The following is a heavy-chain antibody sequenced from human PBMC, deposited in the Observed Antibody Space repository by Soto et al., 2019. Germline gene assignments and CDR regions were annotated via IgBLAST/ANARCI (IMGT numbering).Heavy chain of an antibody. CDR1: GFTFSGYS. V-gene: IGHV3-48*02. D-gene: IGHD3-10*02. CDR2: INSRSDDI. CDR3: AREYYGRADY. Sequence: EVQLVESGGGLVQPGGSLRLSCGVSGFTFSGYSMIWVRQAPGKGLEWVSYINSRSDDIYYADSVKGRFTISRDNAKNSLYLQLSSLRDEDTAVYYCAREYYGRADYWGQGNLVSVSS. J-gene: IGHJ4*02.